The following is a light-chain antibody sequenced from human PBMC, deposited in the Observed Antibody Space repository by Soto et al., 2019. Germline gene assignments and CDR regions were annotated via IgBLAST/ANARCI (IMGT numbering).Light chain of an antibody. J-gene: IGKJ1*01. CDR3: QQYYGAWT. CDR1: QSVLWLPRNKTY. Sequence: DIVMTQFPDSLAVSLGERATINCKSSQSVLWLPRNKTYLAWYQQKPGQPPKLLIYWVSTRESWVPNRFSGSGSGTDFTLTLSSLQAEDVSVYYCQQYYGAWTFGQVTKVEI. V-gene: IGKV4-1*01. CDR2: WVS.